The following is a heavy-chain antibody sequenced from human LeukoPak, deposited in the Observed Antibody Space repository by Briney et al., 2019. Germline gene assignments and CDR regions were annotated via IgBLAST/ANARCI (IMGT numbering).Heavy chain of an antibody. CDR2: IYYSGST. Sequence: SETLSLTCTVSGGSISSSSYYWGWIRQPPGKGLEWIGGIYYSGSTYYNPSLKSRVTISVDTSKNQFPLKLSSVTAADTAVYYCARPKGLQLWFDYWGQGTLVTVSS. CDR1: GGSISSSSYY. V-gene: IGHV4-39*01. J-gene: IGHJ4*02. D-gene: IGHD5-18*01. CDR3: ARPKGLQLWFDY.